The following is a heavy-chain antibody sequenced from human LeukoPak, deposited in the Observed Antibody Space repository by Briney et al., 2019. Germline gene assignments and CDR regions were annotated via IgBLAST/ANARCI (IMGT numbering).Heavy chain of an antibody. CDR1: GGSFSGYY. CDR3: ARWIFGVVSPIGYMDV. CDR2: INHSGST. Sequence: PSETLSLTCAVYGGSFSGYYWSWIRRPPGKGLEWIGEINHSGSTNYNPSLKSRVTISVDTSKNQFSLKLSSVTAADTAVYYCARWIFGVVSPIGYMDVWGKGTTVTVSS. D-gene: IGHD3-3*01. J-gene: IGHJ6*03. V-gene: IGHV4-34*01.